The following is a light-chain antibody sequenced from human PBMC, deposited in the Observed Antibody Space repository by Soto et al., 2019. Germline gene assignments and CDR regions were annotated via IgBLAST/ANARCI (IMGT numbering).Light chain of an antibody. CDR3: SSYSGISNVI. V-gene: IGLV2-8*01. Sequence: QSALTQPPSASGSPGQSVTISCTGTSSDVGGYDYVSWYQQQSGNAPKLIIYEVTNRPSGVPDRFSGSKSGNTASLTVSGLQAEDEADYYCSSYSGISNVIFVAGTKLTVL. CDR2: EVT. CDR1: SSDVGGYDY. J-gene: IGLJ2*01.